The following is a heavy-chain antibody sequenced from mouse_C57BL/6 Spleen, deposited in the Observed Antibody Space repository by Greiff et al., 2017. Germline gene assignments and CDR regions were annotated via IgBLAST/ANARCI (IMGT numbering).Heavy chain of an antibody. D-gene: IGHD1-1*01. J-gene: IGHJ2*01. CDR3: ARSDYYASSGRYYFDY. V-gene: IGHV1-81*01. Sequence: QVHVKQSGAELARPGASVKLSCKASGYTFTSYGISWVKQRTGQGLEWIGEIYPRSGNTNYNEKFKGKATLTADKSSSTAYMALRSLTSEDSAVYFGARSDYYASSGRYYFDYWGQGTTLTVSS. CDR2: IYPRSGNT. CDR1: GYTFTSYG.